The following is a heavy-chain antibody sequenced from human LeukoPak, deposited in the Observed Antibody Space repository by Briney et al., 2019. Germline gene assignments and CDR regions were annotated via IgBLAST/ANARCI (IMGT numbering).Heavy chain of an antibody. D-gene: IGHD1-26*01. CDR2: IKSKTDGGTT. Sequence: GGSLRLSCAASGFAFSYAWMNWVRQPPGKELEWVGRIKSKTDGGTTDYTTPVKGRFTISRDDSKNTLYLQMNSLRVDDMAIYYCTKPVGAPVRGWFDPWGQGTLVTVSS. J-gene: IGHJ5*02. V-gene: IGHV3-15*01. CDR1: GFAFSYAW. CDR3: TKPVGAPVRGWFDP.